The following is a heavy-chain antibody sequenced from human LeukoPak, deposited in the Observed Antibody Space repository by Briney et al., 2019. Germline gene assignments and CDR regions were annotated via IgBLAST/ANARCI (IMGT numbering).Heavy chain of an antibody. D-gene: IGHD2-2*01. V-gene: IGHV3-74*01. CDR3: ARVGHCSSTACFIDY. CDR1: GFTFSHYW. Sequence: GGSLRLSCAASGFTFSHYWMHWVRQAPGKGLVRVSRIESDGGRTDYADSLKGRFTISRDNAKNTLYLEMNSLRAEDTAVYYCARVGHCSSTACFIDYWGQGTLVTVSS. J-gene: IGHJ4*02. CDR2: IESDGGRT.